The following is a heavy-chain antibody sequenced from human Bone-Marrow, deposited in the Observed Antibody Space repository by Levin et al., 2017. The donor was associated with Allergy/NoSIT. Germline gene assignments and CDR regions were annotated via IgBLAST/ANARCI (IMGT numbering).Heavy chain of an antibody. D-gene: IGHD1-26*01. CDR2: ISRSSGGT. Sequence: GGSLRLSCAASGFTFSSYAMTWVRQAPGKGLESVSTISRSSGGTHYADSVKGRFTISRDNSKNTLYLQMNNLRGEDTAKYYCAKVRTAGLFGSYTLPLDYCRQGTLVAVSS. V-gene: IGHV3-23*01. CDR3: AKVRTAGLFGSYTLPLDY. CDR1: GFTFSSYA. J-gene: IGHJ4*02.